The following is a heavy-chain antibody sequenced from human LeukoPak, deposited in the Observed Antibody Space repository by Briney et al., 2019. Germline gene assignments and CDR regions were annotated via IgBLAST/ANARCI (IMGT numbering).Heavy chain of an antibody. V-gene: IGHV6-1*01. Sequence: SQTLSLTCAISGDSVSSNSAAWNWIRQSSSRGLEWLGRTYYRSKWYNDYAVSVKSRITINPDTSKNQFSLKLSSVTAADTAVYYCARLRGADPSGDFDYWGQGTLVTVSS. CDR1: GDSVSSNSAA. CDR3: ARLRGADPSGDFDY. D-gene: IGHD1-26*01. CDR2: TYYRSKWYN. J-gene: IGHJ4*02.